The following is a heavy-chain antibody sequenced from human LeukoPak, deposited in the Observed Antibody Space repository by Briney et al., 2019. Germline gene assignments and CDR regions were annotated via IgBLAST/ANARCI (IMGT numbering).Heavy chain of an antibody. Sequence: SETLSLTCAVYGGSFSGYYWSWIRQPPGKGLEWIGEINNSGSTNYNPCLKSRVTISVETYKNQFSLKLSSVTAADTAVYYCARNGYAGAARRGTRDYWGQGTLVSVSS. D-gene: IGHD6-6*01. CDR2: INNSGST. CDR1: GGSFSGYY. CDR3: ARNGYAGAARRGTRDY. J-gene: IGHJ4*02. V-gene: IGHV4-34*01.